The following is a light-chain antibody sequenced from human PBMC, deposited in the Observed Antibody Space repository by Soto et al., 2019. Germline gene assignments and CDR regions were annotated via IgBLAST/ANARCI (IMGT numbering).Light chain of an antibody. J-gene: IGLJ2*01. CDR2: EVS. Sequence: QSVLTQPASVSGSPGQSITISCTGTSSDIGGYDYVSWYQQHPDKAPKLVIYEVSNRPSGVSNRFPGSKSGNTASLTISGLQAEDEADYYCTSYTPTNTLVFGGGTQLTVL. CDR1: SSDIGGYDY. V-gene: IGLV2-14*01. CDR3: TSYTPTNTLV.